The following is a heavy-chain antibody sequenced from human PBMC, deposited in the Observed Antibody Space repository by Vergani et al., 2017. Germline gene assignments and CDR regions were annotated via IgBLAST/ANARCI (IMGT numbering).Heavy chain of an antibody. Sequence: QVQLQESGPGLVKPSQTLSLTCTVSGGSISSGSYYWSWIRQPAGKGLEWIGRIYTSGSTNYNPSLKSRVTISVDTSKNQFSLKLSSVTAADTAVYYCARGQVVPAANGADYWGQGTLVTVSS. CDR3: ARGQVVPAANGADY. J-gene: IGHJ4*02. CDR1: GGSISSGSYY. D-gene: IGHD2-2*01. CDR2: IYTSGST. V-gene: IGHV4-61*02.